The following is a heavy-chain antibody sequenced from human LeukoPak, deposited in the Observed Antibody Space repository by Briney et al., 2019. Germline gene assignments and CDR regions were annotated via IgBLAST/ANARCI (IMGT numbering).Heavy chain of an antibody. J-gene: IGHJ6*03. V-gene: IGHV4-59*02. D-gene: IGHD1-26*01. CDR2: MHYSGNT. Sequence: SETLSLTCTVSGGSVSSYYWSWIRQTPEKGLEWIAYMHYSGNTNYNPSLKSRVTMSVDTSKNQFSLKLSSVTAADTAVYYCARGGGGSYFRNYYYYMDVWGKGTTVTVSS. CDR1: GGSVSSYY. CDR3: ARGGGGSYFRNYYYYMDV.